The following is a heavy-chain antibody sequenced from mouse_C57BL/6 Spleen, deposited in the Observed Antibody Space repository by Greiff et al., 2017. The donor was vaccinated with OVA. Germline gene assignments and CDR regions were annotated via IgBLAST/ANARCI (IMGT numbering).Heavy chain of an antibody. CDR3: ARGLGDV. D-gene: IGHD4-1*01. CDR1: GFTFSDYY. CDR2: INYDGSST. Sequence: EVMLVESEGGLVQPGSSMKLSCTASGFTFSDYYMAWVRQVPEKGLEWVANINYDGSSTYYLDSLKSRFIISRDNAKNILYLQMSSLKSEDTATYYCARGLGDVWGTGTTVTVSS. V-gene: IGHV5-16*01. J-gene: IGHJ1*03.